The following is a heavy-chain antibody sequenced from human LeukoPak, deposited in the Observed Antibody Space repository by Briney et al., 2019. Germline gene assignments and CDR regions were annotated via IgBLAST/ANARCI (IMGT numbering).Heavy chain of an antibody. CDR3: AKEGGAIAAAAFFDY. V-gene: IGHV3-9*01. D-gene: IGHD6-13*01. CDR1: GFTFDDYA. Sequence: GRSLRLSCAASGFTFDDYAMHWVRQAPGKGLEWVSGISWNSGSIGYADSVKGRFTISRDNAKNSLYLRMNSLRAEDTALYYCAKEGGAIAAAAFFDYWGQGTLVTVSS. J-gene: IGHJ4*02. CDR2: ISWNSGSI.